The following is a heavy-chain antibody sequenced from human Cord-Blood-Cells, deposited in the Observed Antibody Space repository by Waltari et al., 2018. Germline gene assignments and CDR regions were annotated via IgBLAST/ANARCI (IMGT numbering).Heavy chain of an antibody. V-gene: IGHV1-8*03. CDR3: ARSSGYWAFDI. CDR2: MNPNSGNT. D-gene: IGHD2-8*02. J-gene: IGHJ3*02. CDR1: GHTFTTLA. Sequence: QVQLVKSGAEVKKPGASVKASCQASGHTFTTLALTWVRQATGQGLEWMGWMNPNSGNTGYAQKFQGRVTITRNTSISTAYMELSSLRSEDTAVYYCARSSGYWAFDIWGQGTMVTVSS.